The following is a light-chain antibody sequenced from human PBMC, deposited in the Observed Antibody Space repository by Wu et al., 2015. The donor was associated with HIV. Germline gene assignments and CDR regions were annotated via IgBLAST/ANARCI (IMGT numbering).Light chain of an antibody. CDR2: DAS. CDR1: QSVSSY. Sequence: EIVLTQSPATLSLSPGERATLSCRASQSVSSYLAWYQQKPGQAPRLLIYDASNRATGIPARFSGSGPGTDFTLTISSLEPEDFAVYYCQQRSNWHPGLTFGGGTKVEI. J-gene: IGKJ4*01. V-gene: IGKV3D-11*02. CDR3: QQRSNWHPGLT.